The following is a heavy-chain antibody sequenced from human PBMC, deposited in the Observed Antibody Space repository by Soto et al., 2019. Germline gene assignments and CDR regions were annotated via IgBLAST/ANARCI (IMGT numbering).Heavy chain of an antibody. D-gene: IGHD3-10*01. V-gene: IGHV4-34*01. CDR3: ARGTPLWFGELFFRAWFDP. Sequence: SETLSLTCAVSGGSFSGYYGSWIRQPPGKGLEWIGEINHSGSTNYNPSLKSRVTISVDTSKNQRSLKLSSVTAADTAVYYCARGTPLWFGELFFRAWFDPWGQGTLVTVSS. CDR1: GGSFSGYY. CDR2: INHSGST. J-gene: IGHJ5*02.